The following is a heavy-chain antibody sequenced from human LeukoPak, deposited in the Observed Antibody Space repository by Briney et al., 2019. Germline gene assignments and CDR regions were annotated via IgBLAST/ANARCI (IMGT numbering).Heavy chain of an antibody. V-gene: IGHV1-24*01. CDR3: ATGGLPTVVTWLGMDV. D-gene: IGHD4-23*01. CDR1: VYTLTELS. CDR2: FDPEDGET. Sequence: GASVKVSCKVSVYTLTELSMHWVRQAPGKGLEWMGGFDPEDGETIYAQKFQGRVTMTEDTSTDTAYMELSSLRSEDTAVYYCATGGLPTVVTWLGMDVWGQGTTVTVSS. J-gene: IGHJ6*02.